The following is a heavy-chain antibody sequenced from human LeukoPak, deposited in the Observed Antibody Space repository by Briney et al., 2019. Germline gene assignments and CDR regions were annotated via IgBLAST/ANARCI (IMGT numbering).Heavy chain of an antibody. CDR1: GYSFTTFG. V-gene: IGHV1-18*01. D-gene: IGHD2-2*01. CDR2: ISAYTGTT. Sequence: ASVKVSCKASGYSFTTFGITWVRQAPGQGLEWMGWISAYTGTTSYAPKFQGRVTISTDRSTSTSYLELRTLTSDDTAVYYCARVRSTTCDCPDYFDYWGQGTLVTVSS. J-gene: IGHJ4*02. CDR3: ARVRSTTCDCPDYFDY.